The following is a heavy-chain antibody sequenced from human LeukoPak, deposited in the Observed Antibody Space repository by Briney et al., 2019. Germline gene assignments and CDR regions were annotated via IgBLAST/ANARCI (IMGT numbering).Heavy chain of an antibody. CDR1: GFTFSTYA. V-gene: IGHV3-23*01. Sequence: GGSLRLSCAASGFTFSTYAMSWVRQAPGKGLEWVSSISASGGSTYYADSVRGRFTISRDNSKSTLYLQMNSLRAEDTAVYYCAKDGDCSSTSCYVPLAYYYYYMDVWGKGTTVTVSS. CDR3: AKDGDCSSTSCYVPLAYYYYYMDV. CDR2: ISASGGST. J-gene: IGHJ6*03. D-gene: IGHD2-2*01.